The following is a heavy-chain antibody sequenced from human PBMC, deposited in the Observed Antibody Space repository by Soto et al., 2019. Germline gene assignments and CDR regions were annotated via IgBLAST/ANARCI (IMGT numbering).Heavy chain of an antibody. V-gene: IGHV4-30-4*01. CDR2: VYYSGST. CDR3: ARASDENLDFYFDY. J-gene: IGHJ4*02. CDR1: GGSISSGDYY. Sequence: PSETLSLTCTVSGGSISSGDYYWSWIRQPPGKGLEWIGYVYYSGSTYYNPSLKSRVTISVDTSKNQFSLKLSSVTAADTAVYYCARASDENLDFYFDYWGQGTLVTVSS. D-gene: IGHD3-3*01.